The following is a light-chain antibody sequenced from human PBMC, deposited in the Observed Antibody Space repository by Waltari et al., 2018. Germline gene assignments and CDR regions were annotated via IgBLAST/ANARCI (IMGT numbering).Light chain of an antibody. CDR2: AAS. V-gene: IGKV1-39*01. CDR1: QNVKGY. J-gene: IGKJ3*01. CDR3: QQTHTAPMT. Sequence: DIQMTQSPASLSASVGERVSFSCRASQNVKGYVNWYLQSPGRAPQILMYAASRLQTGCAARFSGGGSGTDFTLTINSLHREDFGTYFCQQTHTAPMTFGPGTKL.